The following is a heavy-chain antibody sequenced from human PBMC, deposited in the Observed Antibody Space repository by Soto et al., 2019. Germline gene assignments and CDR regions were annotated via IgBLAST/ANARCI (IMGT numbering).Heavy chain of an antibody. CDR1: GGTFSSYA. J-gene: IGHJ6*02. Sequence: SVKVSCKASGGTFSSYAISWVRQAPGQGLEWMGGIIPIFGTANYAQKFQGRVTITADESTSTAYMELSSLRSEDTAVYYCARSYDFWSGHTLYYYYGMDVWGQGTTVTVSS. V-gene: IGHV1-69*13. D-gene: IGHD3-3*01. CDR3: ARSYDFWSGHTLYYYYGMDV. CDR2: IIPIFGTA.